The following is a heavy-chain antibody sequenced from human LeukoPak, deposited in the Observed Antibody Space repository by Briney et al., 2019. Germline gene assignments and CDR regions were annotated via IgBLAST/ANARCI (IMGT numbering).Heavy chain of an antibody. D-gene: IGHD1-26*01. CDR2: ISSSSTTI. V-gene: IGHV3-48*01. Sequence: GGSLRLSCAASGFTFSSHSMKWVRQAPGKGLEWVSYISSSSTTIYYADSVKGRSTISRDNAKNSLYLQMNSLRVEDTAVYYCARDPDQGRGFDFWGQGTLVTASS. CDR3: ARDPDQGRGFDF. J-gene: IGHJ4*02. CDR1: GFTFSSHS.